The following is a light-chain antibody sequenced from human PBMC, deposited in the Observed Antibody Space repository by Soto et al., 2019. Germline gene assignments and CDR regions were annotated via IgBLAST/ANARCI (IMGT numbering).Light chain of an antibody. V-gene: IGKV3-20*01. CDR2: GAS. J-gene: IGKJ3*01. CDR1: QSVSSSY. CDR3: QQELT. Sequence: VLTQSAGTRALSPGERATLSCRASQSVSSSYLAWYQQTPGQAPRLSIYGASSRATGIPDWFSGSGSGTAITLTIRRLEPEDFAVYYCQQELTFGPGTKVDIK.